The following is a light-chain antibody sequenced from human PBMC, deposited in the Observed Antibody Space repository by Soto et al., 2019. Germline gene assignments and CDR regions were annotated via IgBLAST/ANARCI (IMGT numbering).Light chain of an antibody. CDR3: FLSYSGSWV. V-gene: IGLV7-46*01. CDR1: TGAVTSGHY. J-gene: IGLJ3*02. Sequence: QAVVTQEPSLTVSPGGTVTLSCGSSTGAVTSGHYPYWFQQKPGQAPRTLIYDTSKRHSWTPARFSGSLLGGQAALTLSGAQPEDEADYYCFLSYSGSWVFGGGTKLTVL. CDR2: DTS.